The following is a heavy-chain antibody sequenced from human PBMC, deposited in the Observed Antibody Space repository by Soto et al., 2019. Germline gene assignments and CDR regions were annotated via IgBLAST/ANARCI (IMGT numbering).Heavy chain of an antibody. CDR1: GFTFSSYW. CDR3: ARGGGLNWYFDL. J-gene: IGHJ2*01. Sequence: HPGGSLRLSCAASGFTFSSYWMHWVRQAPGKGLVWVSRINSDGSSTSYADSVKGRFTISRDNAKNTLYLQMNSLRAEDTALYYCARGGGLNWYFDLWGRGTLVTVSS. CDR2: INSDGSST. D-gene: IGHD3-16*01. V-gene: IGHV3-74*01.